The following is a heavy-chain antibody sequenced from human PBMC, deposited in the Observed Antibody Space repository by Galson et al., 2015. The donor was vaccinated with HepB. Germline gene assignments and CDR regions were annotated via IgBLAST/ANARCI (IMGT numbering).Heavy chain of an antibody. Sequence: SLRLSCAASGFIFSDYHMSWIRQAPGKGLEWISYIGSSGRPIYYADSVKGRFTISRDNARNSLYLQMDSLRVEDTAIYYCAREGVVVNPPGFDAFDVWGQGTMVTVSS. D-gene: IGHD2-15*01. CDR1: GFIFSDYH. CDR2: IGSSGRPI. J-gene: IGHJ3*01. V-gene: IGHV3-11*01. CDR3: AREGVVVNPPGFDAFDV.